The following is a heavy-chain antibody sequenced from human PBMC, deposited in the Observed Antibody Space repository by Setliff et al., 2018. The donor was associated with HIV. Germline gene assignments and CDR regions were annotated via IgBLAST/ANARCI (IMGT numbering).Heavy chain of an antibody. J-gene: IGHJ4*02. D-gene: IGHD7-27*01. V-gene: IGHV3-23*03. CDR3: AKFLGIGRYFDY. CDR2: IYSGGSST. CDR1: GLTFSRYA. Sequence: PGGSLRLSCAASGLTFSRYAMSWVRQAPGQGLEWVSIIYSGGSSTYYADSVKGRFTISRDNSKNTLYLQLNNLRAEDTAVYYCAKFLGIGRYFDYWGQGTLVTVSS.